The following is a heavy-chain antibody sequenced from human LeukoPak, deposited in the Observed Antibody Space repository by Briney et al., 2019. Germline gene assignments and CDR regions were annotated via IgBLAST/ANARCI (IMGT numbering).Heavy chain of an antibody. V-gene: IGHV3-21*04. CDR1: GGTFSSHS. D-gene: IGHD2-15*01. CDR2: INSSSSYI. CDR3: ARDTGLPSGGSRCCWD. J-gene: IGHJ4*02. Sequence: GGTLSLSCAASGGTFSSHSMTWVRQAPGEGLEWVSSINSSSSYIYYTESMKGRFTISRDNAKRSLYMQLTSLRAEDTAVYYGARDTGLPSGGSRCCWDWGQGTLVTVSS.